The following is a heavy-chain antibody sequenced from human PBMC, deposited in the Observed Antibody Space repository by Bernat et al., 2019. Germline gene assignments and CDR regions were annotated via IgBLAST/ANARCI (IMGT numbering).Heavy chain of an antibody. CDR1: GGSFSGYY. CDR3: ARGLVAKMVQGVIISALFVP. D-gene: IGHD3-10*01. Sequence: QVQLQQWGAGLLKPSETLSLTCAVYGGSFSGYYWSWIRQPPGKGLEWIGEINHSGSTNYNPSLKSRVTISVDTSKNQFSLKLSSVTAADTAVYYCARGLVAKMVQGVIISALFVPWGQGTLVTVSS. V-gene: IGHV4-34*01. CDR2: INHSGST. J-gene: IGHJ5*02.